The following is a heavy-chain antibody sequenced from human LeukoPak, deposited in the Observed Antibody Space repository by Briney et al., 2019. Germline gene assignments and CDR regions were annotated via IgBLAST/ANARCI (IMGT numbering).Heavy chain of an antibody. D-gene: IGHD1-1*01. J-gene: IGHJ3*02. Sequence: GGSLRLSCAASGFTVSSNYMSWVRQAPGKGLEWVSVIYSGGSTYYADSVKGRFTISRDNAKNSLYLQMNSLRAEDTAVYYCARDRGDWNDVFGAYDAFDIWGQGTMVTVSS. CDR2: IYSGGST. CDR1: GFTVSSNY. V-gene: IGHV3-53*01. CDR3: ARDRGDWNDVFGAYDAFDI.